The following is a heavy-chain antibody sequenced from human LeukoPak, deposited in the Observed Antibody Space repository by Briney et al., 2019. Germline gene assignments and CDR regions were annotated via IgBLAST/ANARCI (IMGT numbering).Heavy chain of an antibody. D-gene: IGHD4-23*01. CDR2: INSDGSIT. J-gene: IGHJ4*02. Sequence: GGSLRLSCTASGXTFSSYWMHWVRQAPGKGLVWVSRINSDGSITNYADSVKGRFTISRDNAKNTLYLQMDSLRAEDTAVYFCAKDPFNSMGYWGQGTLVTVSS. CDR3: AKDPFNSMGY. V-gene: IGHV3-74*01. CDR1: GXTFSSYW.